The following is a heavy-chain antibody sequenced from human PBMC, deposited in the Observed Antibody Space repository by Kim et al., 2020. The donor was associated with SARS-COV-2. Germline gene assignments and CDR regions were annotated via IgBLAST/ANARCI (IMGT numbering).Heavy chain of an antibody. V-gene: IGHV1-69*05. CDR3: ARDMEEGGIYNYGFWSGSFGNAFVI. CDR2: IIPIFGTA. J-gene: IGHJ3*02. Sequence: SVKVSCKASGGTFSRYAISWVRQAPGQGLEWMGGIIPIFGTANYAQKFQGRVTITMDESTSTAYMELSSLRSEDTTVYYCARDMEEGGIYNYGFWSGSFGNAFVICGEGVLVTVSS. CDR1: GGTFSRYA. D-gene: IGHD3-3*01.